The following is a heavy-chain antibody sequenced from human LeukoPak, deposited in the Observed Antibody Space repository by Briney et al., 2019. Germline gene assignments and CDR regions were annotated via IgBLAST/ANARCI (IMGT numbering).Heavy chain of an antibody. CDR2: ISSSSSYI. J-gene: IGHJ4*02. V-gene: IGHV3-21*01. CDR1: GFTFWNHD. Sequence: PGGSLRLSCAASGFTFWNHDMFWVRHAPGKRLEWVSSISSSSSYIYYADSVKGRFTISRDNAKNSLYLQMNSLRAEDTAVYYCATSSYYGSGSDNWGQGTLVTVSS. D-gene: IGHD3-10*01. CDR3: ATSSYYGSGSDN.